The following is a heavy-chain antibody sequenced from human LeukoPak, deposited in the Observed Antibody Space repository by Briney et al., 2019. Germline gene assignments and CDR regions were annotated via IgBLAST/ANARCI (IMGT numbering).Heavy chain of an antibody. CDR1: GGSISGYY. V-gene: IGHV4-59*12. J-gene: IGHJ4*02. Sequence: SETLSLTCTVSGGSISGYYWSWIRQPPGKGLEWIGYLYYSGSTNYNPSLKSRVTMSVDTSKNQFSLKLSSVTAADTAVYYCAREVGGATGYWGQGTLVTVSS. CDR2: LYYSGST. D-gene: IGHD1-26*01. CDR3: AREVGGATGY.